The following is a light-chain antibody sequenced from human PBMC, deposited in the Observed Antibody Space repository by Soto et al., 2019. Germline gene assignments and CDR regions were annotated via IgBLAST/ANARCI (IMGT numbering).Light chain of an antibody. J-gene: IGLJ2*01. V-gene: IGLV2-14*01. CDR2: EVT. CDR3: SSYTTSSTMI. Sequence: QSVLTQPRSVSGSPGQSVTISCTGTSSDVGGYNYVSWYQQHPGKAPKLMIFEVTDRPSGVSNRFSGSKSGNTASLTISGLQAEDEAYYYCSSYTTSSTMIFGGGTKLTVL. CDR1: SSDVGGYNY.